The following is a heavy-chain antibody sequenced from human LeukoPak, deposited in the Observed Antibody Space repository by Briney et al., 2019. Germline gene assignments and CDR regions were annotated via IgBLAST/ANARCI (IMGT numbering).Heavy chain of an antibody. CDR2: ISGSGGST. CDR3: AKHLYYYDSSGYFY. V-gene: IGHV3-23*01. CDR1: GFTFSSYA. J-gene: IGHJ4*02. D-gene: IGHD3-22*01. Sequence: GSLRLSCAASGFTFSSYAMSWVRQAPGKGLEWVSAISGSGGSTYYADSVKGRFTTSRDNSKNTLYLQMNSLRAEDTAVYYCAKHLYYYDSSGYFYWGQGTLVTVSS.